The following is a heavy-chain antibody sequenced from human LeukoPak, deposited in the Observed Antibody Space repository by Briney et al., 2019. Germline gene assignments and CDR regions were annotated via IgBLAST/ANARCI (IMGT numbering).Heavy chain of an antibody. Sequence: ASVKVSCKASGYTFTSYGISWLRQAPGQGLEWMGWISAYNGNTNYAQKLQGRVTMTTDTSTSTAYMELRSLRSDDTAVYYCARDLYSSSWYEDNWFDPWGQGTLVTVSS. CDR3: ARDLYSSSWYEDNWFDP. CDR1: GYTFTSYG. J-gene: IGHJ5*02. V-gene: IGHV1-18*01. CDR2: ISAYNGNT. D-gene: IGHD6-13*01.